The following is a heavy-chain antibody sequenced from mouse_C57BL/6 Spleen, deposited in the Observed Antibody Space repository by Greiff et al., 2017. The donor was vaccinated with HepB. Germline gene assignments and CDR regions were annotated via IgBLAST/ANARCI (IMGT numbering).Heavy chain of an antibody. D-gene: IGHD2-1*01. V-gene: IGHV5-4*01. Sequence: EVQWVESGGGLVKPGGSLKLSCAASGFTFSSYAMSWVRQTPEKRLEWVATISDGGSYTYYPDNVKGRFTISRDNAKNNLYLQMSHLKSEDTAMYYCARETGSTMVPFDYWGQGTTLTVSS. CDR1: GFTFSSYA. J-gene: IGHJ2*01. CDR2: ISDGGSYT. CDR3: ARETGSTMVPFDY.